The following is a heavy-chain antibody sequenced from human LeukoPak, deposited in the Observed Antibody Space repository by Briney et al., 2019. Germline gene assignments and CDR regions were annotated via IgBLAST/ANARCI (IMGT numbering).Heavy chain of an antibody. CDR1: GFTFSSYA. Sequence: PGGSLRLSCAASGFTFSSYAMHWVRQAPGKGLEYVSAISSNGGSTYYANSVKGRFTISRDNSKNTLYLQMNSLRAEDTAVYYCAKDKYRPQWWGQGTLVTVSS. V-gene: IGHV3-64*01. J-gene: IGHJ4*02. CDR2: ISSNGGST. D-gene: IGHD6-19*01. CDR3: AKDKYRPQW.